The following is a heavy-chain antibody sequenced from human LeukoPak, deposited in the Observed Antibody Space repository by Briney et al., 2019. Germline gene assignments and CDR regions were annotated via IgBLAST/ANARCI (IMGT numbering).Heavy chain of an antibody. CDR1: GGSFSGYY. D-gene: IGHD6-19*01. V-gene: IGHV4-34*01. CDR2: INNSCSD. CDR3: ARGPPLYSSGWYADY. Sequence: SETLSLTSAVYGGSFSGYYWSWRRQPPRKGLEWIGKINNSCSDNYNPSFKIRGTIAVDTSKIQFSLKLSSVTAADTAVYYCARGPPLYSSGWYADYWGQGTLVTVSS. J-gene: IGHJ4*02.